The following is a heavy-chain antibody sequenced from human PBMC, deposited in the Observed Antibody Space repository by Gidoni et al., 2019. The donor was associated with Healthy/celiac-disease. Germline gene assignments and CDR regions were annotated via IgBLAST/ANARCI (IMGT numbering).Heavy chain of an antibody. CDR2: ISSSGSTI. D-gene: IGHD6-19*01. J-gene: IGHJ4*02. Sequence: QVQLVESGGGLVKPGGSLILSCAASGFTFSDYYMSWIRQAPGKGLEWVSYISSSGSTIYYADSVKGRFTISRDNAKNALYLQMNSLRAEDTAVYYCARDQPQGWQWLVRDPYDYWGQGTLVTVSS. CDR3: ARDQPQGWQWLVRDPYDY. V-gene: IGHV3-11*01. CDR1: GFTFSDYY.